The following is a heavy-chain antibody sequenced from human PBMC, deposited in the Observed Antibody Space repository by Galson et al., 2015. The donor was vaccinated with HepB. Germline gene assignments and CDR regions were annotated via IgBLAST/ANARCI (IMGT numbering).Heavy chain of an antibody. CDR1: GFTVSRNY. Sequence: SLRLSCAASGFTVSRNYMSWVRQAPGKGLEWVSIIYSGGSTYYADSVKGRFTISRDNSNNTVHLQMNSLRAEDTAVYYCAREVDSGWSRYFDYWGQGTLVTVSS. V-gene: IGHV3-53*01. CDR2: IYSGGST. J-gene: IGHJ4*02. D-gene: IGHD6-19*01. CDR3: AREVDSGWSRYFDY.